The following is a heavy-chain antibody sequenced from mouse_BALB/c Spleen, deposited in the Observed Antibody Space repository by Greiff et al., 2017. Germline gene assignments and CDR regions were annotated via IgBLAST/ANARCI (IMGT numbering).Heavy chain of an antibody. CDR2: ILPGSGST. D-gene: IGHD1-1*01. CDR1: GYTFSSYW. J-gene: IGHJ2*01. Sequence: QVQLQQSGAELMKPGASVKISCKATGYTFSSYWIEWVKQRPGHGLEWIGEILPGSGSTNYNEKFKGKATFTADTSSNTAYMQLSSLTSEDSAVYYCARSSYYGYFDYWGQGTTLTVSS. CDR3: ARSSYYGYFDY. V-gene: IGHV1-9*01.